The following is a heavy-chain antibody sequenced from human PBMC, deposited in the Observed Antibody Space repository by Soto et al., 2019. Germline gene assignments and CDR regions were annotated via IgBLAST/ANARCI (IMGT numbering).Heavy chain of an antibody. D-gene: IGHD6-6*01. J-gene: IGHJ4*02. Sequence: GGSLRLSCAASGFTFSTYWMHWIRQVPGKGLEWVSRINSDASHTYYADSVKGRFTISRDNAKNTLHLEMNSLRAEDTAVYYCARGGEYSSPARGFDYWGQGTLVTVSS. V-gene: IGHV3-74*01. CDR2: INSDASHT. CDR1: GFTFSTYW. CDR3: ARGGEYSSPARGFDY.